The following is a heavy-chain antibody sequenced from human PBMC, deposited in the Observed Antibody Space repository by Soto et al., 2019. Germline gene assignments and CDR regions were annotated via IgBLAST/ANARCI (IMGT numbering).Heavy chain of an antibody. CDR2: ITGSGSDT. J-gene: IGHJ4*02. CDR3: AKLGSSAWSPHYYFDY. CDR1: GFTFNNYA. Sequence: PGGSLRLSCAASGFTFNNYAMGWVRQAPGKGLEWVSAITGSGSDTYYLDSVKGRFTISGDNSKNTLFLQMNSLRAEDTAIYYCAKLGSSAWSPHYYFDYWGQGTLVTVSS. D-gene: IGHD3-10*01. V-gene: IGHV3-23*01.